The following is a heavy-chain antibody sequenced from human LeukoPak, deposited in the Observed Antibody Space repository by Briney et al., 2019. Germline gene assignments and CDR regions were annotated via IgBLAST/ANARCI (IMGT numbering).Heavy chain of an antibody. Sequence: GGSLRLSCAASGCTFSSYAMTWVRQAPGKGLQWVSAISGSGDNTYYSDSAKGRFTVSRDNSKNTLYLQMNSLRAEDTAVYYCAKDQLVAAGTGGYLDYWGQGTLITVSS. CDR1: GCTFSSYA. J-gene: IGHJ4*02. V-gene: IGHV3-23*01. CDR2: ISGSGDNT. D-gene: IGHD6-13*01. CDR3: AKDQLVAAGTGGYLDY.